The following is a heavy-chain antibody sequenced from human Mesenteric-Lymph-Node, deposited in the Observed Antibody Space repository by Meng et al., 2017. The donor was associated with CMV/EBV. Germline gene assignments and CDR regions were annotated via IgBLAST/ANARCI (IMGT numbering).Heavy chain of an antibody. CDR1: GYTFTGYY. J-gene: IGHJ4*02. CDR2: INPNSGGT. Sequence: SGYTFTGYYMRWVRQAPGQGLEWMGWINPNSGGTNYAQKFQGWVTMTRDTSISTAYMELSRLRSDDTAVYYCARAMERAAAGTALDYWGQGTLVTVSS. V-gene: IGHV1-2*04. D-gene: IGHD6-13*01. CDR3: ARAMERAAAGTALDY.